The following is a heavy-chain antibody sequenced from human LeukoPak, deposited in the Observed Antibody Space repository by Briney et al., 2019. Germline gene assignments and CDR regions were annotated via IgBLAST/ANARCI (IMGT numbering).Heavy chain of an antibody. CDR2: ISYDGSNK. CDR1: GFTFSSYA. CDR3: AKSWSGLGGYMDV. D-gene: IGHD3-3*01. Sequence: GGSLRLSCAASGFTFSSYAMHWVRQAPGKGLEWVAVISYDGSNKYYADSVKGRFTISRDNSKNTLYLQMNSLRAEDTAVYYCAKSWSGLGGYMDVWGKGTTVTVSS. V-gene: IGHV3-30-3*02. J-gene: IGHJ6*03.